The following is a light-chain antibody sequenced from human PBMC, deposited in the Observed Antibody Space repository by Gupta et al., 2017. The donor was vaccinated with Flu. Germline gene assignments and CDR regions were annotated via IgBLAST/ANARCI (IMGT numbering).Light chain of an antibody. CDR3: SSYTSSSTLE. CDR1: SSDVGGYNY. V-gene: IGLV2-14*04. CDR2: DVS. Sequence: GTSSDVGGYNYVSWYQQHPGKAPKLMIYDVSNRPSGVSNRFSGSKSGNTASLTISGLQAEDEADYYCSSYTSSSTLEFGGWTKRTVL. J-gene: IGLJ3*02.